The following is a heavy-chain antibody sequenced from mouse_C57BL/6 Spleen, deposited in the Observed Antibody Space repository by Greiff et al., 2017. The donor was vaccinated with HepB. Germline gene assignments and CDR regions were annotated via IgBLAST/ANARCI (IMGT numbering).Heavy chain of an antibody. CDR2: IRLKSDNYAT. CDR3: TPITSVVFDY. Sequence: EVKVEESGGGLVQPGGSMKLSCVASGFTFRNYWMNWVRQSPEKGLEWVAQIRLKSDNYATHYAESVKGRFTISRDDSKSSVYLQMNNLRAEDTGIYYCTPITSVVFDYWGQGTTLTVSS. J-gene: IGHJ2*01. D-gene: IGHD1-1*01. V-gene: IGHV6-3*01. CDR1: GFTFRNYW.